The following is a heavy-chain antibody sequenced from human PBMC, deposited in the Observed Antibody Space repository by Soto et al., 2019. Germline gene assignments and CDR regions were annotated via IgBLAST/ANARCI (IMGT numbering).Heavy chain of an antibody. D-gene: IGHD1-26*01. V-gene: IGHV1-46*04. Sequence: GASVKVSCKASGYTFTSYYMHWVRQAPGQGLEWMGIINPSGSNTYYADSVKGRFTISRDDSKSTLYLQMNSLRAEDTAVYYCARDPSHSYYTLFYYFDYWGQGTLVTVSS. CDR1: GYTFTSYY. CDR2: INPSGSNT. CDR3: ARDPSHSYYTLFYYFDY. J-gene: IGHJ4*02.